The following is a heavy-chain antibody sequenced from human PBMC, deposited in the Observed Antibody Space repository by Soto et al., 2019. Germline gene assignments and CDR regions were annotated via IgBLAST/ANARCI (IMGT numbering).Heavy chain of an antibody. CDR3: ARDGVVVVVAATYANWFDP. CDR2: INGDGSFT. CDR1: AFTFKNHW. V-gene: IGHV3-74*01. J-gene: IGHJ5*02. D-gene: IGHD2-15*01. Sequence: PGGSLGLSCAASAFTFKNHWMHWVRQVPGKGPVWVSRINGDGSFTSYADAVKGRFTISRDNAKNTLSLQMNSLRAEDTAVYYCARDGVVVVVAATYANWFDPWGQGT.